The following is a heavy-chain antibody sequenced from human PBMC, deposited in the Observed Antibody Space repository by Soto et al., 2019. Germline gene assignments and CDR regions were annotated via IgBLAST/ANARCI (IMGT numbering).Heavy chain of an antibody. CDR2: ISSSGDNT. CDR1: GFTFSDYS. Sequence: GGSLRLSCSASGFTFSDYSMHWVRQAPGKGLDYVSAISSSGDNTYYADSVKGRFTISRDNSKNSLYLQMSSLRAEDTAVYYCVKVGPKMSVRSYYDYWGQGTRVTVSS. V-gene: IGHV3-64D*08. D-gene: IGHD2-15*01. J-gene: IGHJ4*02. CDR3: VKVGPKMSVRSYYDY.